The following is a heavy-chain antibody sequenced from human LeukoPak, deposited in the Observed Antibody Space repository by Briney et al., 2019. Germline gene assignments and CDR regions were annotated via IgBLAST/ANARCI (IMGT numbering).Heavy chain of an antibody. CDR1: GLTVSTNY. CDR2: IYSDGTT. J-gene: IGHJ6*04. CDR3: ARRTGRYFGPGSAYGMDV. D-gene: IGHD3-10*01. V-gene: IGHV3-53*03. Sequence: GGSLRLSCATSGLTVSTNYMSWVRQTPGKGLELVALIYSDGTTHYAGSVRGRFTISRDNSKNTVDLQMNSLRDEDTAIYYCARRTGRYFGPGSAYGMDVWGGGTTVTVSS.